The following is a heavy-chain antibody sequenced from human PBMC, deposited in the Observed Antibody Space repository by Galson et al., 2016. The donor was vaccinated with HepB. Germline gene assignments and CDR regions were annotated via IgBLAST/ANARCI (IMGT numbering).Heavy chain of an antibody. J-gene: IGHJ3*02. CDR1: GFTFSSYS. V-gene: IGHV3-48*01. CDR2: ISSSESTI. CDR3: ARDSGAFGEQGLSAFGI. D-gene: IGHD3-10*01. Sequence: SLRLSCAASGFTFSSYSMNWVRQAPGKGLEWVSYISSSESTIYYADSVKGRFTISRDNANKSLYLQMNSLRAEDTAVYYCARDSGAFGEQGLSAFGIWGQGTMVTVSS.